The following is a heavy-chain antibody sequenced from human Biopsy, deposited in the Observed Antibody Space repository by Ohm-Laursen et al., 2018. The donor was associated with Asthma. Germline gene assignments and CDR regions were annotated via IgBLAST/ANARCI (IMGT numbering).Heavy chain of an antibody. J-gene: IGHJ4*02. CDR3: SRDRGESGYDFGRYDY. Sequence: SLRLSCSASGFTFSTYSMNRVREAPGKGLEWVSSMSSTSTYIYYADSVKGRFTISRDRAKNSLYLQMNSLRAKDTAVYYCSRDRGESGYDFGRYDYWGQGTLVTVSS. CDR1: GFTFSTYS. CDR2: MSSTSTYI. V-gene: IGHV3-21*01. D-gene: IGHD5-12*01.